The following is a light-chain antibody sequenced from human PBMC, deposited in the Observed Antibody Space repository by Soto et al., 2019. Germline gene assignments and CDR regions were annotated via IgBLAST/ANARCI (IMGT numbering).Light chain of an antibody. CDR1: SSNIGSNT. CDR2: SNN. J-gene: IGLJ1*01. CDR3: AAWDDSLNGYA. V-gene: IGLV1-44*01. Sequence: QAVLTQPPSASGTPGQRVTISCSGSSSNIGSNTVNWYQQLPGTAPKLLIYSNNQRPSGVPDRFSGSKSGISASLAISGLQSEDEADYYCAAWDDSLNGYAFGTGTKVTVL.